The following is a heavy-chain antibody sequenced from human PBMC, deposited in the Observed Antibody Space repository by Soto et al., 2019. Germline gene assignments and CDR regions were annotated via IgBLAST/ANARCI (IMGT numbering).Heavy chain of an antibody. V-gene: IGHV4-34*01. J-gene: IGHJ5*02. Sequence: SETLSLTCAVYGGSFSGYYWSWIRQPPGKGLEWIGEINHSGSTNYNPSLKSRVTISVDTSKNQFSLKLSSVTAADTAVYYCAGVPRAIIAAAGRLWFDPWGQGTLVTVSS. CDR3: AGVPRAIIAAAGRLWFDP. D-gene: IGHD6-13*01. CDR2: INHSGST. CDR1: GGSFSGYY.